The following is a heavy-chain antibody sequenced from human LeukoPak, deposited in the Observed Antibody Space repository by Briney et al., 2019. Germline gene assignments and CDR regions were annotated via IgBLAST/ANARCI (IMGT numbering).Heavy chain of an antibody. Sequence: GASVKVSCKASGYTFTSYGISWVRQAPGQGLEWMGWISAYNGNTNYAQKLQGRVTMTTDTSTSTAYMKLRSLRSDDTAVYYCARVVAGDYYYYYGMDVWGQGTTVTVSS. D-gene: IGHD4-17*01. CDR2: ISAYNGNT. J-gene: IGHJ6*02. CDR3: ARVVAGDYYYYYGMDV. CDR1: GYTFTSYG. V-gene: IGHV1-18*01.